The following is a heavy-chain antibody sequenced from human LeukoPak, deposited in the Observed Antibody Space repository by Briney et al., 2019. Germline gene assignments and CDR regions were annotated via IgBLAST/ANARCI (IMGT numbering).Heavy chain of an antibody. CDR1: GGSISSYY. V-gene: IGHV4-59*01. Sequence: PSETLSLTRTVSGGSISSYYWSWIRQPPGKGLEWIGYIYYSGSTNYNPSLKSRVTISVDTSKNQFSLKLSSVTAADTAVYYCVLMATITSMDYWGQGTLVTVSS. J-gene: IGHJ4*02. CDR3: VLMATITSMDY. D-gene: IGHD5-24*01. CDR2: IYYSGST.